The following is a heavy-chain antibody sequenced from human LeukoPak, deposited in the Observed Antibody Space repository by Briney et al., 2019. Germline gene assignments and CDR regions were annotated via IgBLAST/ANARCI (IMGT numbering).Heavy chain of an antibody. CDR2: INPNSGGT. CDR3: ARQYSSSGGRYFGY. D-gene: IGHD6-6*01. V-gene: IGHV1-2*02. J-gene: IGHJ4*02. CDR1: GYTFTSYG. Sequence: ASVKVSCKASGYTFTSYGISWVRQAPGQGLEWMGWINPNSGGTNYAQKFQGRVTMTRDTSISTAYMELSRLRSDDTAVYYCARQYSSSGGRYFGYWGQGTLVTVSS.